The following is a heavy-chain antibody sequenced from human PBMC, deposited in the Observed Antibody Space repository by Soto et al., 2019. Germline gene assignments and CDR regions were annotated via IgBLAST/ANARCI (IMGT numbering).Heavy chain of an antibody. CDR2: TYYRSKWYN. Sequence: SQTLSLTCAISGDSVSSNSAAWNWIRQSPSRGLEWLGRTYYRSKWYNDYAVSVKSRITINPDTSKNQFSLQLNSVTPEDTAVYYCARDRYSSSSLLFRFDPWGQGTLVTVSS. D-gene: IGHD6-6*01. J-gene: IGHJ5*02. V-gene: IGHV6-1*01. CDR3: ARDRYSSSSLLFRFDP. CDR1: GDSVSSNSAA.